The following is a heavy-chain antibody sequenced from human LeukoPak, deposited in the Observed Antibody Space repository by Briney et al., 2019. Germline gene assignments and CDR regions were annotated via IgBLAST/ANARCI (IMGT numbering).Heavy chain of an antibody. D-gene: IGHD3-3*01. V-gene: IGHV4-31*03. CDR1: GGSISSGGYY. CDR3: ARVQGPYDFWSGYYIYGGYYFDY. Sequence: SETLSLTCTVSGGSISSGGYYSSWIRQHPGKGLEWIGYIYYSGSTYYNPSLKSRVTISVDTSKNQFSLKLSSVTAADTAVYYCARVQGPYDFWSGYYIYGGYYFDYWGQGTLVTVSS. J-gene: IGHJ4*02. CDR2: IYYSGST.